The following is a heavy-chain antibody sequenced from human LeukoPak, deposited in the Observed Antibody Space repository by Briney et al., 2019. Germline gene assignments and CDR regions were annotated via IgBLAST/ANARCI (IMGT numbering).Heavy chain of an antibody. V-gene: IGHV3-23*01. CDR2: ISGSGGST. D-gene: IGHD6-19*01. J-gene: IGHJ6*03. CDR1: GFTFSSYG. CDR3: AKIGEQWLVPCYYYYMDV. Sequence: RAGGSLRLSCAASGFTFSSYGMSWVRQAPGKGLEWVSAISGSGGSTYYADSVKGRFTISRDNSKNTLYLQMNSLRAEDTAVYYCAKIGEQWLVPCYYYYMDVWGKGTTVTISS.